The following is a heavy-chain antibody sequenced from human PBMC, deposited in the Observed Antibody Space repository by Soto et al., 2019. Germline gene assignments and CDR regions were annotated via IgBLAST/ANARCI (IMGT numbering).Heavy chain of an antibody. CDR1: GDTFTGYY. J-gene: IGHJ6*03. CDR3: ARGTFSSSWEYYYYYYMDV. CDR2: INPNSGGT. D-gene: IGHD6-13*01. V-gene: IGHV1-2*04. Sequence: ASVKVSCKASGDTFTGYYMHWVRQAPGQGLEWMGWINPNSGGTNYAQKFQGWVTMTRDTSISTAYMELSRLRSDDTAVYYCARGTFSSSWEYYYYYYMDVWGKGTTVTVSS.